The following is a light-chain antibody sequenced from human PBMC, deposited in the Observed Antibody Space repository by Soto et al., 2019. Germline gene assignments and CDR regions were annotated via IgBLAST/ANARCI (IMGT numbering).Light chain of an antibody. V-gene: IGLV2-14*01. J-gene: IGLJ2*01. CDR2: DVS. Sequence: QSALTQPASVSGSPGQSITISCTVASSDVGGHKYVSWYQQHPGKAPKLIIYDVSSPTSGVSSRLSGSKSGNTASLTISGLQAEDEAYYSCSSYTGNGTPLFGGGTKLTVL. CDR1: SSDVGGHKY. CDR3: SSYTGNGTPL.